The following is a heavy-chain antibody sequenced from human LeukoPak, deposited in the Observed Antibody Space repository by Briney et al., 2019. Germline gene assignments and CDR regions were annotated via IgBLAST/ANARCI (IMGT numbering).Heavy chain of an antibody. Sequence: GASVKVSCKASGYTFTGYSIHWVRQAPGQGLEWMGWFNPNSGGTNYAQKFQHSVTMARDTSINTAYMELSRLRFDDTAVYYCARGGGTISGVVDYWGQGTLVTVSS. CDR3: ARGGGTISGVVDY. J-gene: IGHJ4*02. D-gene: IGHD3-3*01. CDR1: GYTFTGYS. V-gene: IGHV1-2*02. CDR2: FNPNSGGT.